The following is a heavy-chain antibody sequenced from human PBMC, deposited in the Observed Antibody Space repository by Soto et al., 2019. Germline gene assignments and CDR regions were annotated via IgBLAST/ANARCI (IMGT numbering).Heavy chain of an antibody. V-gene: IGHV1-8*01. J-gene: IGHJ6*03. CDR1: GYTLTRYD. Sequence: ASVKVSFQASGYTLTRYDIKWVRQATGQGLEWMGWMNPNSGNTGYAQKFQGRVTMTRNTSISTAYMELSSLRSEDTAVYYCARGYGGSYMDFWGKGTTVTVSS. CDR2: MNPNSGNT. CDR3: ARGYGGSYMDF. D-gene: IGHD4-17*01.